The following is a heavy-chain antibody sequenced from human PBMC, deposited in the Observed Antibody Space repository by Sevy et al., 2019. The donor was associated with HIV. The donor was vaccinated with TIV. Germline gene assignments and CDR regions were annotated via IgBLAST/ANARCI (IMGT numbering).Heavy chain of an antibody. J-gene: IGHJ3*02. Sequence: GGSLRLSCAASGFTFSDYYMSWIRQAPGKGLEWVSYISSSSSYTNYADSVKGRFTISRDNAKNSLYLQMNSLRAEDTAVYYCAGDRVDIVVVVAATSDAFDIWGQGTMVTVSS. CDR1: GFTFSDYY. V-gene: IGHV3-11*06. CDR3: AGDRVDIVVVVAATSDAFDI. D-gene: IGHD2-15*01. CDR2: ISSSSSYT.